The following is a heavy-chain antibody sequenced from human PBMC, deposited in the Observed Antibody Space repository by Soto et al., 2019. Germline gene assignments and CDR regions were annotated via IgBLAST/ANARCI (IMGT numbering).Heavy chain of an antibody. Sequence: QVQLVQSGAEVKKPGSSVKVSCKASGGTFSSYAISWVRQAPGQGLEWMGGIISIFGTADYAQKFQGRVTITADESTSTAYMGLSSLRSEDTAVYYCARSGARPGDYYYGMDVWGQGTTVTVSS. CDR3: ARSGARPGDYYYGMDV. CDR1: GGTFSSYA. D-gene: IGHD3-10*01. CDR2: IISIFGTA. J-gene: IGHJ6*02. V-gene: IGHV1-69*12.